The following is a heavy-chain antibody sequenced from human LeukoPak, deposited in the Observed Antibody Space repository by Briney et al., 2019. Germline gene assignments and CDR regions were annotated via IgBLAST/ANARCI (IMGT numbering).Heavy chain of an antibody. CDR2: IKEDGSEK. D-gene: IGHD2-15*01. V-gene: IGHV3-7*03. CDR1: GFTFSSFW. Sequence: GGSLRLSCAASGFTFSSFWMSWVRQAPGKGLEWVANIKEDGSEKYYVDSVKGRFTISRDNANNSLYLQMNSLRPEDTALYYCAKDRYCSGGSCYSGFDSWGQGTLVTVSS. CDR3: AKDRYCSGGSCYSGFDS. J-gene: IGHJ4*02.